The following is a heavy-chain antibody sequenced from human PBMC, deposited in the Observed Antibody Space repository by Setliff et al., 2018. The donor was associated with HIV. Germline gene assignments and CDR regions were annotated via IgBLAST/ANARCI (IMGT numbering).Heavy chain of an antibody. D-gene: IGHD2-15*01. CDR1: GFSFSSYG. CDR3: AKDIHCSGGSCKHFDC. J-gene: IGHJ4*02. Sequence: PGGSLRLSCAASGFSFSSYGMHWVRQAPGKGLEWVAFIRYDGNNKYYADSVKGRFTISRDNSKNTLYLQMNSLRTEDTAVYYCAKDIHCSGGSCKHFDCWGQGTLVTVSS. CDR2: IRYDGNNK. V-gene: IGHV3-30*02.